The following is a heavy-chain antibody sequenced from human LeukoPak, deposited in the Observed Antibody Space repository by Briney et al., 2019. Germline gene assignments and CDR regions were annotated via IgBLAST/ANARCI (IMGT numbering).Heavy chain of an antibody. CDR1: GGTFSSYA. Sequence: ASVKVSCKASGGTFSSYAISWVRQAPGQGLEWMGGITPIFGTANYAQKFQGRVTITADESTSTAYMELSSLRSEDTAVYYCARDRDSSGYYGYWGQGTLVTVSS. J-gene: IGHJ4*02. CDR2: ITPIFGTA. CDR3: ARDRDSSGYYGY. D-gene: IGHD3-22*01. V-gene: IGHV1-69*13.